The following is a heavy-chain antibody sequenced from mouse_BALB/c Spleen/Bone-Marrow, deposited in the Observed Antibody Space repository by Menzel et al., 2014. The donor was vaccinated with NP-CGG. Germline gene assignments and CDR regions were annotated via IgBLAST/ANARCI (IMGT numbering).Heavy chain of an antibody. CDR1: GYSITSDYA. CDR2: TSYSGST. D-gene: IGHD3-1*01. CDR3: ARGGSSGYVWFAY. V-gene: IGHV3-2*02. Sequence: VQLQQSGPGLVKPSQSLSLTCTVTGYSITSDYAWNWIRQFPGNKLEWMGYTSYSGSTSYNPSLKSRISITRDTSKNQFFLQLNSVTTEDTATYYCARGGSSGYVWFAYWGQGTLVTVSA. J-gene: IGHJ3*01.